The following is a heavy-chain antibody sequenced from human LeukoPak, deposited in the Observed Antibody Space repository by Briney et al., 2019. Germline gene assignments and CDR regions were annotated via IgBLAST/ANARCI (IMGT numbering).Heavy chain of an antibody. CDR1: GGSISSYY. V-gene: IGHV4-4*07. Sequence: SETLSLTCTVSGGSISSYYWSWIRQPAGKGLEWIGRIHTSGSTNYNPSLRNRVTMSVDTSKNQFSLRLRSVTAADTALYYCARGVATITQDSFDIWGLGTMVTVSS. D-gene: IGHD1-26*01. CDR3: ARGVATITQDSFDI. J-gene: IGHJ3*02. CDR2: IHTSGST.